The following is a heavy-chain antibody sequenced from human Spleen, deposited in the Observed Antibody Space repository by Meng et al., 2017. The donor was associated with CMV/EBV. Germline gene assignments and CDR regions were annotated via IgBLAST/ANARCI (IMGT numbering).Heavy chain of an antibody. D-gene: IGHD2-15*01. V-gene: IGHV3-30*04. CDR3: AKARFCSRGSCYLIDS. Sequence: LSLTCAASGFTFSSYAMHWVRQAPGKGLEWVAVISYDGSNKYYADSVRGRFTISRDNSKNSLYLQMNSLRTDDTALYYCAKARFCSRGSCYLIDSWGRGTLVTVSS. J-gene: IGHJ4*02. CDR1: GFTFSSYA. CDR2: ISYDGSNK.